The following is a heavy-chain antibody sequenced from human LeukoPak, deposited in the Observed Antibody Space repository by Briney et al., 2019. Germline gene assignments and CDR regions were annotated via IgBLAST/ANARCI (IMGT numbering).Heavy chain of an antibody. J-gene: IGHJ4*02. CDR3: ARAMGGSGSYYSYYFDY. CDR1: GGTFSSYA. CDR2: IIPIFGTA. V-gene: IGHV1-69*13. Sequence: ASVEVSCKASGGTFSSYAIVWVRQAPGQGLEWMGGIIPIFGTANYAQKFQGRVTITADESTSTAYMELSSLRSEDTAVYYCARAMGGSGSYYSYYFDYWGQGTLVTVSS. D-gene: IGHD3-10*01.